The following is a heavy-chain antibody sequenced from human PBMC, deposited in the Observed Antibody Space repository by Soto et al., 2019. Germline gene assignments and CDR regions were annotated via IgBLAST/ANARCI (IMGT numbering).Heavy chain of an antibody. J-gene: IGHJ3*02. CDR2: INTRSTTM. V-gene: IGHV3-48*01. CDR3: ARDASRYCSYTRCFALAI. CDR1: GFTFGSYS. Sequence: GGSLRLSCAASGFTFGSYSMNWVRQAPGKGLEWVSYINTRSTTMYYADSVKGRFTISRDNAKDSLYLQMNSLRAEDTAVYYCARDASRYCSYTRCFALAIWGQGTMVPVSS. D-gene: IGHD2-2*01.